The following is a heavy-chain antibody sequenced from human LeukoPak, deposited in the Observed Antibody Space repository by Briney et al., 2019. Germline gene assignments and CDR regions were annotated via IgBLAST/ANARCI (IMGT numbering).Heavy chain of an antibody. CDR3: TRPSSMIADKDY. CDR1: GFTFSGSA. J-gene: IGHJ4*02. V-gene: IGHV3-73*01. CDR2: IRSKANSYAT. D-gene: IGHD3-22*01. Sequence: GGSLRLSCAASGFTFSGSAMHWVRQASGKGLEWVGRIRSKANSYATAYAASVKGRFTIFRDDSKNTAYLQMNSLKTEDTAVYYCTRPSSMIADKDYWGQGTLVTVSS.